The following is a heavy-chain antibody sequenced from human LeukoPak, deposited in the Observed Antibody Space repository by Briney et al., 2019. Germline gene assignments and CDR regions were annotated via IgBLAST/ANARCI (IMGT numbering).Heavy chain of an antibody. CDR2: IYYSGST. D-gene: IGHD3-10*01. J-gene: IGHJ4*02. CDR1: GGSFSGYY. CDR3: ARVGFGEPGAGYFDY. V-gene: IGHV4-59*01. Sequence: SETLSLTCAVYGGSFSGYYWSWIRQPPGKGLEWIGYIYYSGSTNYNPSLKSRVTISVDTSKNQFSLKLSSVTAADTAVYYCARVGFGEPGAGYFDYWGQGTLVTVSS.